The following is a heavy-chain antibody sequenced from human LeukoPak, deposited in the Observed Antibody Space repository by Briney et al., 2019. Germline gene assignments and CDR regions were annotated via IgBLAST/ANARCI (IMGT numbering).Heavy chain of an antibody. J-gene: IGHJ6*04. V-gene: IGHV3-30*04. CDR1: GFTFSSYA. Sequence: GGSLRLSCAASGFTFSSYAMHWVRQAPGKGLEWVAVISYDGSNKYYADSVKGRFTISRDNSKNTLYLQMNSLRAEDTAVYYCAREVSIAAAGTDYYYYYGMDVWGKGTTVTVSS. D-gene: IGHD6-13*01. CDR2: ISYDGSNK. CDR3: AREVSIAAAGTDYYYYYGMDV.